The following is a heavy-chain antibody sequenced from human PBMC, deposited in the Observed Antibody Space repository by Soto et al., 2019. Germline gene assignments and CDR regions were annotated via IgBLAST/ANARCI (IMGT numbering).Heavy chain of an antibody. J-gene: IGHJ4*02. CDR2: IFWNDEK. CDR1: GFSLTTSGVG. CDR3: ANTAHNYGIYDYLDY. V-gene: IGHV2-5*01. D-gene: IGHD2-8*01. Sequence: PTLLNPTQTLTLTGSFSGFSLTTSGVGVGWISQPPGQTLEWLGFIFWNDEKRYNPSLKSGLTITKDTSKNQVVLTMANMDPVDTATYYCANTAHNYGIYDYLDYWGPGILDSVSS.